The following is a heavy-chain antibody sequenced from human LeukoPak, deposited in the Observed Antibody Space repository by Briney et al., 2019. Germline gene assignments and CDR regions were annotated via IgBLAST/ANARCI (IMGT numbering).Heavy chain of an antibody. CDR1: GGSTSSYY. D-gene: IGHD1-26*01. J-gene: IGHJ4*02. CDR2: IYFSGSP. CDR3: ARHGGSYTFDY. Sequence: SETLSLTCTVSGGSTSSYYWGWLRQPPGKGLERIGYIYFSGSPNYNHSLKSRGTLSIDTSKNQFSLKLSSVTAADTAVYYCARHGGSYTFDYWGQGTLVTVSS. V-gene: IGHV4-59*08.